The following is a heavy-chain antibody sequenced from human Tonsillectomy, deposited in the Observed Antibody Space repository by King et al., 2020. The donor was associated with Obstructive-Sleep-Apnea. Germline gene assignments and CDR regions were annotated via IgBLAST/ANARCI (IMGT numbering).Heavy chain of an antibody. Sequence: QLQESGPGLVKPSETLSLTCTVSGGSIRNYYWSWIRQPPGKGLEWFGYIHYSGSTNYNPSLKSRVAISIDTSKNQFSLKLSSVTAADTAVYYCARLRRVILVDTGLVFDYWGQGTLVTVSS. CDR2: IHYSGST. CDR3: ARLRRVILVDTGLVFDY. V-gene: IGHV4-59*08. CDR1: GGSIRNYY. J-gene: IGHJ4*02. D-gene: IGHD3-22*01.